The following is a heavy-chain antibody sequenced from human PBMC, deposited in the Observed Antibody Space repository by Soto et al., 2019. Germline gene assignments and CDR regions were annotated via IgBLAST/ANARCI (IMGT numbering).Heavy chain of an antibody. V-gene: IGHV1-18*01. D-gene: IGHD1-1*01. CDR3: GRGRYGDY. CDR2: ISAHNGNT. Sequence: QVHLVQSGAEVKKPGASVKVSCKASGYTFTSYGITWVRQAPGQGLEWMGWISAHNGNTDYAQKLQGRVIVTRDPSTSTAYMELRSVRSDDTAVYYCGRGRYGDYWGQGALVTVSS. J-gene: IGHJ4*02. CDR1: GYTFTSYG.